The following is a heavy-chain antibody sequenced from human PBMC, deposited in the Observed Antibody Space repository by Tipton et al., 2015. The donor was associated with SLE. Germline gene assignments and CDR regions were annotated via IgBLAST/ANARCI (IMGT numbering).Heavy chain of an antibody. CDR2: ISYDGSNK. V-gene: IGHV3-30*03. J-gene: IGHJ6*02. Sequence: SLRLSCATSGFSVSTNHMSWVRQAPGKGLEWVAVISYDGSNKYYADSVKGRFTISRDNSKNTLYLQMNSLRAEDTAVYYCSASLLPLYGMDVWGQGTTVTVSS. CDR3: SASLLPLYGMDV. CDR1: GFSVSTNH. D-gene: IGHD2-15*01.